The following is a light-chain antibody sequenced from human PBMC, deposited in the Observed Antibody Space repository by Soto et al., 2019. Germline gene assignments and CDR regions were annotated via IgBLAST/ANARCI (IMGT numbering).Light chain of an antibody. V-gene: IGLV2-11*01. CDR2: DVS. Sequence: QSALTQPRSVSGSLGQSVTISSTGTSGDVGGYNYVSWYQKQSGQAPKLMIYDVSKRPSGVPDRFSGSKSGNTASLTISGLQAEDEADYYCCSYGGNYTPYVFGTGTKLTVL. CDR3: CSYGGNYTPYV. J-gene: IGLJ1*01. CDR1: SGDVGGYNY.